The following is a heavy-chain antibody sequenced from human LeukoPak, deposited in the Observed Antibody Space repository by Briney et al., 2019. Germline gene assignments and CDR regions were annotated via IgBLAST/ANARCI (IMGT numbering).Heavy chain of an antibody. Sequence: GGSLRLSCAASGFTFSSYRIHWVRQAPGKGLEWVSRINGDGSNTNYADSVKGRFTISRDNAKDTVYMHMNSLRTEDTAMYYCARATYYCDSSASRGQYFQHWGQGTLVTVSS. D-gene: IGHD3-22*01. J-gene: IGHJ1*01. V-gene: IGHV3-74*01. CDR3: ARATYYCDSSASRGQYFQH. CDR1: GFTFSSYR. CDR2: INGDGSNT.